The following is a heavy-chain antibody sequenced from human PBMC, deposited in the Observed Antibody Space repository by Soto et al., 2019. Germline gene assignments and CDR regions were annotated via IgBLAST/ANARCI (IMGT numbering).Heavy chain of an antibody. V-gene: IGHV3-48*01. CDR3: ARRDIVATFSYYYYYMDV. Sequence: GGSLRLSCAASVLTFSSYSMNWVRQAPGKGLEWVSYISSSSSTIYYADSVKGRFTISRDNAKNSLYLQMNSLRAEDTAVYYCARRDIVATFSYYYYYMDVWGKGTTVTVSS. CDR1: VLTFSSYS. J-gene: IGHJ6*03. D-gene: IGHD5-12*01. CDR2: ISSSSSTI.